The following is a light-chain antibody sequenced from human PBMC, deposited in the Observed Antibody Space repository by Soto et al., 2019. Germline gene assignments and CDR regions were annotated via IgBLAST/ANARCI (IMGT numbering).Light chain of an antibody. CDR1: QSISSY. V-gene: IGKV1-39*01. J-gene: IGKJ3*01. Sequence: DIQMTQSPSTLSASVGDRVTLTCRASQSISSYLNWYQQKPGKAPKFLIYGASSRATGIPDRFSGSGSGTDFTLTISRLEPEDFAVYYCQQYGSSPLTFGPGTKVDIK. CDR2: GAS. CDR3: QQYGSSPLT.